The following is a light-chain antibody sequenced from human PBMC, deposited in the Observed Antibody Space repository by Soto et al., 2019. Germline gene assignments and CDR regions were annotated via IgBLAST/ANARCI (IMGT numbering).Light chain of an antibody. J-gene: IGKJ3*01. Sequence: DIVMTQSPDSLAVSLGERATINCKSSQSVLYSSNNKNYLAWYQQKPGQPPKLLIYWASTRESGVPDRFSGSGSGTDFAHPISSLQAEDVAVYYCQQYYSTPLTFGPGTKVDIK. CDR3: QQYYSTPLT. V-gene: IGKV4-1*01. CDR1: QSVLYSSNNKNY. CDR2: WAS.